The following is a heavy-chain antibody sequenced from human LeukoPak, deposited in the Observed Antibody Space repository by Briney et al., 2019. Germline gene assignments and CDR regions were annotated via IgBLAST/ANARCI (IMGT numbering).Heavy chain of an antibody. CDR1: GFTFSSYG. D-gene: IGHD3-9*01. V-gene: IGHV3-30*18. CDR2: ISYDGSNK. J-gene: IGHJ6*02. Sequence: GGSLRLSCAASGFTFSSYGMHWVRQAPGKGLEWVAVISYDGSNKYYADSVKGRFTISRDNSKNTLYLQMNSLRAEGTAVYYCAKDYYDILTGYSYYYYGMDVWGQGTTVTVSS. CDR3: AKDYYDILTGYSYYYYGMDV.